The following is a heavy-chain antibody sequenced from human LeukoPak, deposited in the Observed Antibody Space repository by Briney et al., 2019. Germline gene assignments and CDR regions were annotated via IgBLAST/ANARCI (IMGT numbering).Heavy chain of an antibody. J-gene: IGHJ4*02. CDR1: GFTFSSYS. CDR2: ISSSSSYI. Sequence: GGSLRLSCAASGFTFSSYSMNRVRQAPGKGLEWVSSISSSSSYIYYADSVKGRFTISRDNAKNSLYLQMNSLRAEDTAVYYCASYHGSGSNYDYWGQGTLVTVSS. CDR3: ASYHGSGSNYDY. D-gene: IGHD3-10*01. V-gene: IGHV3-21*01.